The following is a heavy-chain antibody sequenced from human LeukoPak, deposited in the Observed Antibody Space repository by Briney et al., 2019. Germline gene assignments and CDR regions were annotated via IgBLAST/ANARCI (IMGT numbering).Heavy chain of an antibody. J-gene: IGHJ6*02. CDR3: AREAYSSSWGPYYYYYGMDV. V-gene: IGHV3-66*01. CDR1: GFTISSNY. CDR2: IYSGGST. D-gene: IGHD6-13*01. Sequence: GGSLRLSCAASGFTISSNYMSWVRQAPGKGLEWVSVIYSGGSTYYSDTVKGRFTISRDNSKNTLYLQMNSLRAEDTAVYYCAREAYSSSWGPYYYYYGMDVWGQGTTVTVSS.